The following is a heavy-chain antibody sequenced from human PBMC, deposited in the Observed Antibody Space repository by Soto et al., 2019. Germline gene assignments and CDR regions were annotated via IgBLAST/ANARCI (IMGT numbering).Heavy chain of an antibody. D-gene: IGHD6-19*01. CDR1: GFTFGGSA. CDR3: TRQTDAVQWMVVPTDYNFDS. V-gene: IGHV3-73*01. J-gene: IGHJ4*02. CDR2: IRSKTNSYAT. Sequence: PGGSLRLSCAASGFTFGGSAMHWVRQASGKGLEWVGHIRSKTNSYATAYAESVKGRFTISRDDSMNTAYLQMNSLKTEDKAVYFCTRQTDAVQWMVVPTDYNFDSWGQGTLVTVSS.